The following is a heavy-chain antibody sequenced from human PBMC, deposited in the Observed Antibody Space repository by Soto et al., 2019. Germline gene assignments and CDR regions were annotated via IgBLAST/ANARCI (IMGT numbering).Heavy chain of an antibody. V-gene: IGHV1-18*01. J-gene: IGHJ6*02. Sequence: GASVKVSCKASGYTFTSYGISWVRQAPGQGHEWMGWISGYNGNTNLAQKLQGRVTMTTDTPTSTAFMKLRSLRSDDTAVYYCTRARAGVPAAMDYYYYYGMDVWGQGTTVTVSS. D-gene: IGHD2-2*01. CDR1: GYTFTSYG. CDR2: ISGYNGNT. CDR3: TRARAGVPAAMDYYYYYGMDV.